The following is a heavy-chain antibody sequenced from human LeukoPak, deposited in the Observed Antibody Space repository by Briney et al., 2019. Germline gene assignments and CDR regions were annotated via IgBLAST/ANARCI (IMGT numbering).Heavy chain of an antibody. CDR1: GFTVSSNY. CDR2: IYSGGST. Sequence: GGSLRLSCAASGFTVSSNYMSWVRQAPGKGLEWVSLIYSGGSTYYADSVKGRFTISRDNSKNTLYLQMNSLRAEDTAVYYCASSGNYRIDYFDYWGQGTLVTVSS. V-gene: IGHV3-66*01. D-gene: IGHD1-26*01. CDR3: ASSGNYRIDYFDY. J-gene: IGHJ4*02.